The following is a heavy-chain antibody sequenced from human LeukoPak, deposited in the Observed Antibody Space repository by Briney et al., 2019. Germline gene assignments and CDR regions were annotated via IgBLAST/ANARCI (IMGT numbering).Heavy chain of an antibody. CDR3: ARVGYYYDSSGYFGEDY. Sequence: PGGSLRLSCAASGFTFSSYEMNWVRQAPGKGLEWVSYISSSSSTIYYADSVKGRFTISRDNAKNSLYLQMNSLRAEDTAVHYCARVGYYYDSSGYFGEDYWGQGTLVTVSS. V-gene: IGHV3-48*03. J-gene: IGHJ4*02. CDR2: ISSSSSTI. CDR1: GFTFSSYE. D-gene: IGHD3-22*01.